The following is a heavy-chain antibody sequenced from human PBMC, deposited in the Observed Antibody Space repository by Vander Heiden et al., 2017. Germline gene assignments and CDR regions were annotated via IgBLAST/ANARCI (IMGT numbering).Heavy chain of an antibody. J-gene: IGHJ3*02. D-gene: IGHD3-16*02. CDR2: ISGSGGST. CDR1: GFTFSSYA. CDR3: AKALGSYPAFDI. Sequence: EVQLLESGGGLVQPGGSLRLSCAASGFTFSSYAMSWVSQAPGKGLGWVSAISGSGGSTYYADPVKGRFTISRDNSKNTLYLQMNSLRAEDTAVYYCAKALGSYPAFDIWGQGTMVTVSS. V-gene: IGHV3-23*01.